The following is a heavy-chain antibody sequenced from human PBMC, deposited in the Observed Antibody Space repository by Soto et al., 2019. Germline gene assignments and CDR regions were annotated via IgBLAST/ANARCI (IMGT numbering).Heavy chain of an antibody. CDR2: MNPNSGNT. V-gene: IGHV1-8*01. CDR3: ARGPRRPTIFGVVIKGYNWFDP. D-gene: IGHD3-3*01. CDR1: GYTFTSYD. Sequence: ASVKVSCKASGYTFTSYDINWVRQATGQGLEWMGWMNPNSGNTGYAQKFQGRVTMTRNTSISTAYMELSSLRSEDTAVYYCARGPRRPTIFGVVIKGYNWFDPWGQ. J-gene: IGHJ5*02.